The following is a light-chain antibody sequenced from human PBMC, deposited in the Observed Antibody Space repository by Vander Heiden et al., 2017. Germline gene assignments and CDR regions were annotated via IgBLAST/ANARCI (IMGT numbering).Light chain of an antibody. V-gene: IGKV1-33*01. CDR1: QDISNY. CDR3: QQYDNLPPET. CDR2: DAA. J-gene: IGKJ3*01. Sequence: DIQMTKSPSSLSASVGDRVTITCQASQDISNYLNWYQQKPGKAPQLLIYDAANLETGVPSRFSGSGCGTDFTFTISSRQPEDIATYYCQQYDNLPPETFGHGTKVDIK.